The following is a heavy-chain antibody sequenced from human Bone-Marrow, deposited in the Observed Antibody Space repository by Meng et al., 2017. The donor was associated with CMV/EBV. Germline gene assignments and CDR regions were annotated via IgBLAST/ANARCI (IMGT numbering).Heavy chain of an antibody. V-gene: IGHV4-59*01. Sequence: SETLSLTCTVSGGSISSYYWSWIRQPPGKGLEWIGYIYYSGSTNYNPSLKSRVTISVDTSKNQFSLKLSSVTAADTAVYYCARVKHIGILTGSRYFDYWGQGILDTVSS. CDR3: ARVKHIGILTGSRYFDY. J-gene: IGHJ4*02. D-gene: IGHD3-9*01. CDR2: IYYSGST. CDR1: GGSISSYY.